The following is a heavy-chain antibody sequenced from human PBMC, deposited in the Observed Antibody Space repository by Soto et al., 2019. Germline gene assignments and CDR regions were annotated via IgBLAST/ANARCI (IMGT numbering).Heavy chain of an antibody. J-gene: IGHJ3*01. CDR2: INWNDDM. D-gene: IGHD2-15*01. CDR3: AHRHDLGGFDV. CDR1: GFSLNTRAVG. Sequence: QITLKESGPTLVQPTQTLTLTCTFSGFSLNTRAVGVGWIRQPPGKALEWLALINWNDDMRYSPSLKDRLTLTKDTSKNHVVLTITNIDFVDTATYYCAHRHDLGGFDVWGKGTTVTVSS. V-gene: IGHV2-5*01.